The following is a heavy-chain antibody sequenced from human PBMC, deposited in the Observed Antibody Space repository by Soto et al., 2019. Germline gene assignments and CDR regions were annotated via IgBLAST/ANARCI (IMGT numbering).Heavy chain of an antibody. CDR3: ARVGYGSGYYG. CDR2: IYYSGST. CDR1: GGSISSGDYY. D-gene: IGHD3-3*01. J-gene: IGHJ4*02. V-gene: IGHV4-30-4*01. Sequence: TLSLTCTVSGGSISSGDYYWSWIRQPPGKGLEWIGYIYYSGSTYYNPSLKSRVTISVDTSKNQFSLKLSSVTAADKAVYYCARVGYGSGYYGWGQGTLVTVSS.